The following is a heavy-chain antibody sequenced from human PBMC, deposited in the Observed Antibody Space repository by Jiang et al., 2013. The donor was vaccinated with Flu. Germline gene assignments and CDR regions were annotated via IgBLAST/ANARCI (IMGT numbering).Heavy chain of an antibody. V-gene: IGHV1-69*04. CDR3: ARDTLQSTVATYEPLDF. Sequence: SCKASGGTLVRHGISWVRQAPGQGLEWMGRIIPVIDVANYAQKFQGRVRLTTDRSSTTVYMEVNNLRSDDTAVYYCARDTLQSTVATYEPLDFWGQGTLLTVSS. D-gene: IGHD6-19*01. CDR1: GGTLVRHG. CDR2: IIPVIDVA. J-gene: IGHJ3*01.